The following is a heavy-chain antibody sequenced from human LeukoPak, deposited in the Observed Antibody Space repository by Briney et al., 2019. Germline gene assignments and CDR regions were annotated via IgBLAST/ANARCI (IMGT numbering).Heavy chain of an antibody. CDR3: TRGGDFGVPAPLGIDAFDI. J-gene: IGHJ3*02. D-gene: IGHD2-2*01. Sequence: GESLRLSCTASGFTFGDYALSWVRQAPGKGLEWVGFIRSKAYAGTTEYAASVKGRFTISRDDSKSIAYLQMNSLKTEDTAVYYCTRGGDFGVPAPLGIDAFDIWGQGTMVTVSS. CDR1: GFTFGDYA. V-gene: IGHV3-49*04. CDR2: IRSKAYAGTT.